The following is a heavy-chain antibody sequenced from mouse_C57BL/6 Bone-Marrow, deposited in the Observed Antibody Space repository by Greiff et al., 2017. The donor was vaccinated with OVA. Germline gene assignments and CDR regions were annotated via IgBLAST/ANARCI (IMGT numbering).Heavy chain of an antibody. D-gene: IGHD1-1*01. Sequence: EVQLQQSGPELVKPGASVKISCKASGYSFTGYYMNWVKQSPEKSLEWIGEINPSTGGTTYNQKFKAKATLTVDKSSSTAYMQLKSLTSEDSAVYYCARTLYYGSLYYFDYWGQGTTLTVSS. V-gene: IGHV1-42*01. CDR3: ARTLYYGSLYYFDY. J-gene: IGHJ2*01. CDR2: INPSTGGT. CDR1: GYSFTGYY.